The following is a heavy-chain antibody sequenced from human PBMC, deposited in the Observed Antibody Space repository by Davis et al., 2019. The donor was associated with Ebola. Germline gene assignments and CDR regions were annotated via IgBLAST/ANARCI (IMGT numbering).Heavy chain of an antibody. CDR3: ARVGRYYYYGMDV. Sequence: GESLKISCAASGFTVSSNYMSWVRQAPGKGLEWVSVIYSGGSTYYADSVKGRFTISRDNSKNSLYLQMNSLRAEDTALYHCARVGRYYYYGMDVWGQGTTVTVSS. V-gene: IGHV3-66*01. CDR1: GFTVSSNY. CDR2: IYSGGST. D-gene: IGHD3-16*01. J-gene: IGHJ6*02.